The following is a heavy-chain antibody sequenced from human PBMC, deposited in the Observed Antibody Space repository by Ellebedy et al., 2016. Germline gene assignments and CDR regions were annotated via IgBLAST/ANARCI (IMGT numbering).Heavy chain of an antibody. CDR1: GGSFSGYY. J-gene: IGHJ5*02. D-gene: IGHD3-10*01. CDR3: ARARIGAYGSGSFPLLA. Sequence: SETLSLTCAVYGGSFSGYYWSWIRQPPGKGLEWIGEINHSGSTNYNPSLKSRVTISVDTSKNQFSLKLSSVTAADTAVYYCARARIGAYGSGSFPLLAWGQGTLVTVSS. V-gene: IGHV4-34*01. CDR2: INHSGST.